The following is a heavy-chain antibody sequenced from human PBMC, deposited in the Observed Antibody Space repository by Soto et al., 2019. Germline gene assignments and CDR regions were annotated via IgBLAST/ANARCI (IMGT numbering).Heavy chain of an antibody. CDR1: VGSISSYN. CDR2: IHNSGIT. CDR3: ARMEGATIYFFDY. J-gene: IGHJ4*02. D-gene: IGHD5-12*01. Sequence: PSETLSITCTVSVGSISSYNWGWLRQPPGKGLEWIGNIHNSGITNYDPSLKSRVTMSIDTSKNQFSLNLTSVTAADTAVYYCARMEGATIYFFDYWGQGSLVTVSS. V-gene: IGHV4-59*01.